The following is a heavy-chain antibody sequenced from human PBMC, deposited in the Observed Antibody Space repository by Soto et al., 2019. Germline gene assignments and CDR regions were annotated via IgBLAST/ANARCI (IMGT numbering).Heavy chain of an antibody. V-gene: IGHV4-34*01. D-gene: IGHD6-13*01. Sequence: QVQLQQWGAGLLKPSETLSLTCAVYGGSFSGYYWCWIRLPPGKGLEWIGEINHSGSTNYNPSLKSRVTISVDTSKNQFSLKLSSVTAADTAVYYCARVPSGEQLLPGFDYWGQGTLVTVSS. J-gene: IGHJ4*02. CDR2: INHSGST. CDR1: GGSFSGYY. CDR3: ARVPSGEQLLPGFDY.